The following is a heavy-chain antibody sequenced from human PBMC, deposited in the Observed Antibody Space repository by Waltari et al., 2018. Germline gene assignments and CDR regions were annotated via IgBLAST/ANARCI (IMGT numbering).Heavy chain of an antibody. CDR1: GFTFSRYA. CDR3: ARSLGYSGYEPRDYFDY. V-gene: IGHV3-30-3*01. J-gene: IGHJ4*02. Sequence: QVQLVESGGGVVQPGRSLRLACAASGFTFSRYATHWVRKGRGKGLGWVVVLSYDGSNKYYADSVKGRCTISRYNAKNTLHLQMTGLRAEDTAVYYCARSLGYSGYEPRDYFDYWGQVTLVTVSS. CDR2: LSYDGSNK. D-gene: IGHD5-12*01.